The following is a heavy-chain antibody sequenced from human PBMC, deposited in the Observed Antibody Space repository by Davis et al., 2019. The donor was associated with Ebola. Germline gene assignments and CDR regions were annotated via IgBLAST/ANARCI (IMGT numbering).Heavy chain of an antibody. J-gene: IGHJ4*02. CDR2: INSSGLT. CDR3: AKDVSSYDSSGYYPDYFDY. V-gene: IGHV4-34*01. D-gene: IGHD3-22*01. Sequence: SETLSLTCAVSGGSFRGYYWRWIRQTPGKGLEWIGDINSSGLTNFNPSLKSRVTISVDTSKNQFSLKLSSVTAADTALYYCAKDVSSYDSSGYYPDYFDYWGQGTLVTVSS. CDR1: GGSFRGYY.